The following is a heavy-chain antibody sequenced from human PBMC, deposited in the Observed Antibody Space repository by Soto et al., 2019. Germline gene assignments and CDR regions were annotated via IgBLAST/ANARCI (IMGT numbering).Heavy chain of an antibody. J-gene: IGHJ5*02. Sequence: PGGSLRLSCAASGFTFGTYAMNWVRQAPGKGLEWVSGISGSGGNTYYTDSVKGRFTISRGNSKNTLYLQMNSLRADDTAVYYCAKDRSVDTRDWFDPWGQGTLVTVPQ. CDR1: GFTFGTYA. CDR2: ISGSGGNT. V-gene: IGHV3-23*01. D-gene: IGHD5-18*01. CDR3: AKDRSVDTRDWFDP.